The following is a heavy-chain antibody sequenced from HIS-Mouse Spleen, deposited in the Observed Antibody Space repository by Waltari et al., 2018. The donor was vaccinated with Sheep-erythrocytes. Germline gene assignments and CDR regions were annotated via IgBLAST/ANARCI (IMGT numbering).Heavy chain of an antibody. Sequence: QVQLQQWGAGLLKPSETLSLTCAVYVGSFRGYYWRWIRQPPGKGLAGIGEINHSGSTNYNPSLKSRVTISVDTSKNQFSLKLSSVTAADTAVYYCALSVDLAGAFDIWGQGTMVTVSS. CDR3: ALSVDLAGAFDI. CDR2: INHSGST. CDR1: VGSFRGYY. D-gene: IGHD6-19*01. V-gene: IGHV4-34*01. J-gene: IGHJ3*02.